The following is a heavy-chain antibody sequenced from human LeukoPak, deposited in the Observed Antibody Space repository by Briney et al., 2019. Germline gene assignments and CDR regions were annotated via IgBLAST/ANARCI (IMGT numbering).Heavy chain of an antibody. D-gene: IGHD6-19*01. CDR3: ARHGYSSGWYRGAFDI. CDR1: GGSISSYY. Sequence: SETLSLTCTVSGGSISSYYWSWIRQPQGKGLEWIGEINHSGSTNYNPSLKSRVTISVDTSKNQFSLKLSSVTAADTAVYYCARHGYSSGWYRGAFDIWGQGTMVTVSS. CDR2: INHSGST. V-gene: IGHV4-34*01. J-gene: IGHJ3*02.